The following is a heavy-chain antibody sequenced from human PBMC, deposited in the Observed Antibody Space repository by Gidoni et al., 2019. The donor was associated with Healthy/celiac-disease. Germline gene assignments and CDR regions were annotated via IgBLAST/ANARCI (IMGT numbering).Heavy chain of an antibody. CDR3: AKDYRGSGGWPYYFDY. V-gene: IGHV3-9*01. Sequence: EVQLVESGGGLVQPGRSLRLSCAASGFTFDDYAMHWVRQAPGKGLEWVSGISWNSGSIGYADSVKGRFTISRDNAKNSLYLQMNSLRAEDTALYYCAKDYRGSGGWPYYFDYWGQGTLVTVSS. CDR2: ISWNSGSI. CDR1: GFTFDDYA. J-gene: IGHJ4*02. D-gene: IGHD6-19*01.